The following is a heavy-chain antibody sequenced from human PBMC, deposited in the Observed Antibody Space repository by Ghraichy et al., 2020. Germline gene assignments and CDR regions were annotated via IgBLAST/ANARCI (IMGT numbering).Heavy chain of an antibody. CDR2: IKEDGSEK. J-gene: IGHJ4*02. V-gene: IGHV3-7*03. CDR1: GFAFSSHW. D-gene: IGHD4-23*01. Sequence: LSLTCAASGFAFSSHWMSWVRQAPGKGLEWVANIKEDGSEKFYVDSVKGRFTISRDNAKNSLYLQMNSLRAEDTAVYYCARVYGGIYWGQGTLVTVSS. CDR3: ARVYGGIY.